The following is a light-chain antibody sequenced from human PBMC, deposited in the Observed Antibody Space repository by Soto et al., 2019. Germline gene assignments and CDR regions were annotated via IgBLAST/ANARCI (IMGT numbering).Light chain of an antibody. Sequence: EIVLTQSPGTLSWSPGERATLSCRASQSVSSTYLAWYQQKPGQAPRLLIYGASSRATGIPDRFSGSGSGTDFTLSISRLEPEDFAVYYCQQYGRSPTFGPGIKVDIK. CDR3: QQYGRSPT. J-gene: IGKJ3*01. CDR1: QSVSSTY. CDR2: GAS. V-gene: IGKV3-20*01.